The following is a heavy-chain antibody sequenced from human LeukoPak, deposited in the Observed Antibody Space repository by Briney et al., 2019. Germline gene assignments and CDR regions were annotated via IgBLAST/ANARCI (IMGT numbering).Heavy chain of an antibody. V-gene: IGHV1-2*02. CDR1: GYTFSAYY. J-gene: IGHJ5*02. Sequence: ASVKVSCKASGYTFSAYYMHWMRLAPGRGLEWMGWINPNRGDINYAQKFQGRVTMTRDTSITTAYLELSSLTSDDTAVYYCARDFWKRSESYYSRVFFAPWGHGTLVTVS. CDR2: INPNRGDI. D-gene: IGHD3-3*01. CDR3: ARDFWKRSESYYSRVFFAP.